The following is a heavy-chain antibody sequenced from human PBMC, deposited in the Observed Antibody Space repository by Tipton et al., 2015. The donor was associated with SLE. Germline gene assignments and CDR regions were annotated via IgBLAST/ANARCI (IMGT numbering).Heavy chain of an antibody. CDR1: RFTFSTYG. J-gene: IGHJ4*02. D-gene: IGHD6-13*01. V-gene: IGHV3-23*01. CDR3: AKAGQQLVPGYFDF. CDR2: ISGSDGST. Sequence: SLRLSCAASRFTFSTYGMRWVRQSPEKGLEWVSSISGSDGSTYYADSVKGRFTISRDNSKNTLYLQMNSLRAEDTAVYYCAKAGQQLVPGYFDFWGQGTPVTVSS.